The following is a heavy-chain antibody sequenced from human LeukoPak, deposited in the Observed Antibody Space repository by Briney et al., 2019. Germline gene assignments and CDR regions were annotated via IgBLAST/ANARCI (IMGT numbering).Heavy chain of an antibody. J-gene: IGHJ3*02. V-gene: IGHV1-8*01. Sequence: GASVKVSCKASGYTFTSYDINWVRQATGQGLEWMGWMNPNSGNTGYAQKFQGRVTMTRNTSISTAYMELSSLRSEDTAVYYCARALRYFDWTLLAFDIWGQGTMVTVSS. CDR2: MNPNSGNT. CDR1: GYTFTSYD. CDR3: ARALRYFDWTLLAFDI. D-gene: IGHD3-9*01.